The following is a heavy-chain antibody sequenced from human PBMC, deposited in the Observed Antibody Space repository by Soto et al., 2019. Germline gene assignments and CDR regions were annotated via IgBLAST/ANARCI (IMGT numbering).Heavy chain of an antibody. CDR2: IYWDDDK. V-gene: IGHV2-5*02. D-gene: IGHD3-16*01. J-gene: IGHJ6*02. Sequence: QITLKESGPTLVKPTQTLTLTCTFSGFSLTTTGVSVGWIRQPPGKALEWLAFIYWDDDKRYSPSLRSRLTITKDTSKNQVVLILTHMDPVDTATYYCAHRLGGKGLYYHGMDAWGQGTTVTVSS. CDR3: AHRLGGKGLYYHGMDA. CDR1: GFSLTTTGVS.